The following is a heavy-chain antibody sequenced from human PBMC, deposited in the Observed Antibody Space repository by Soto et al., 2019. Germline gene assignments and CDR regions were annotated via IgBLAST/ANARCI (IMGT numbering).Heavy chain of an antibody. V-gene: IGHV4-31*03. CDR2: IHNSGSA. CDR1: GASLSSAGNY. Sequence: TLSLTCTVSGASLSSAGNYWTWIRQHPGKGLEWIGDIHNSGSAHYNPSLKSRLTISIDTSNNQLSLRLSSVTAADTAVYYCARDLVIRGIGAFDSWGQGTLVTVSS. J-gene: IGHJ4*02. D-gene: IGHD3-10*01. CDR3: ARDLVIRGIGAFDS.